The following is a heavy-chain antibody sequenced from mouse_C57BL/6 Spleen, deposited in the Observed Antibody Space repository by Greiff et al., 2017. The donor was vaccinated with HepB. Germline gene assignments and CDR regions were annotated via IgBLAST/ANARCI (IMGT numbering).Heavy chain of an antibody. CDR3: TRDEDYGSSYVVFDY. J-gene: IGHJ2*01. D-gene: IGHD1-1*01. Sequence: EVKLMESGEGLVKPGGSLKLSCAASGFTFSSYAMSWVRQTPEKRLEWVAYISSGGDYIYYADTVKGRFTISRDNARNTLYLQMSSLKSEDTAMYYCTRDEDYGSSYVVFDYWGQGTTLTVSS. V-gene: IGHV5-9-1*02. CDR1: GFTFSSYA. CDR2: ISSGGDYI.